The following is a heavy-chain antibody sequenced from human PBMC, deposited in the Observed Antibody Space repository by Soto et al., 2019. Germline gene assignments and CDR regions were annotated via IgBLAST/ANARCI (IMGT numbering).Heavy chain of an antibody. CDR2: IIPIFGTP. J-gene: IGHJ6*02. CDR1: GYTFTSYG. V-gene: IGHV1-69*13. CDR3: ARERSVGYCITTTCPKPFYYYAMDV. Sequence: EASVKVSCKASGYTFTSYGISWVRQAPGQGLEWMGGIIPIFGTPDYAQKFQGRVTITADESTRTASMELSSLRSDDTAVYYCARERSVGYCITTTCPKPFYYYAMDVWGQGTTVTVSS. D-gene: IGHD2-2*01.